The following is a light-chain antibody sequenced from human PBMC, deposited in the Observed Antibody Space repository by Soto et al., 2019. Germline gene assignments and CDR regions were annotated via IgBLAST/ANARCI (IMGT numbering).Light chain of an antibody. J-gene: IGLJ2*01. Sequence: QSALTQPASVSGSPGQSITISCTGTSSDIGGYNFVSWYQQHPGKAPKLIIYEVTNRPSGVSNRFSASKSGNTASLTISGLQADDAADYYCSSFTTTNTYVIFGGGTKGTVL. V-gene: IGLV2-14*01. CDR3: SSFTTTNTYVI. CDR2: EVT. CDR1: SSDIGGYNF.